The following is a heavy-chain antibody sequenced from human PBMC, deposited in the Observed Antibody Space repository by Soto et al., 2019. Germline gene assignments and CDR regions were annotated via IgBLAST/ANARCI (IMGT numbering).Heavy chain of an antibody. V-gene: IGHV1-46*01. Sequence: ASVKVSCKASGYTFTAYYMHWVRQAPGQGLEWVGIINPSLGTANYAQKFQGRVAMTWDTSTTTVYMELSSLRSDDTAVYYCARAPYSRTSFHFDFWGQGTLVTVSS. D-gene: IGHD3-22*01. CDR2: INPSLGTA. J-gene: IGHJ4*02. CDR1: GYTFTAYY. CDR3: ARAPYSRTSFHFDF.